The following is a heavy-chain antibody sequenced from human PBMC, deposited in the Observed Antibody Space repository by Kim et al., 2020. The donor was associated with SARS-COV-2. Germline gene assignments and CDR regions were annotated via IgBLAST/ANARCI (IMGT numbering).Heavy chain of an antibody. CDR2: INPSGGST. CDR3: ARVRRTQDLDYGDYEDY. J-gene: IGHJ4*02. Sequence: ASVKVSCKASGYTFTSYYMHWVRQAPGQGLEWMGIINPSGGSTSYAQKFQGRVTMTRDTSTSTVYMELSSLRSEDTAVYYCARVRRTQDLDYGDYEDYWGQGTLVTVSS. V-gene: IGHV1-46*01. CDR1: GYTFTSYY. D-gene: IGHD4-17*01.